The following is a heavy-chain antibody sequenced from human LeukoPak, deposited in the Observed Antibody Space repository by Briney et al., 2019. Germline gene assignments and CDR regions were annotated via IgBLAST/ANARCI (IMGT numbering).Heavy chain of an antibody. CDR2: IRFDGTTQ. V-gene: IGHV3-30*02. CDR3: SKESNYDSSGYFN. Sequence: GGSLRLSCAASGFVFSSYGIHWVRQAPGKGLEWVSFIRFDGTTQYYADSVKGRFTISRDNSKFTVHLLMTSLRPEDTAVYYCSKESNYDSSGYFNWGQGTPVTVSS. J-gene: IGHJ4*02. CDR1: GFVFSSYG. D-gene: IGHD3-22*01.